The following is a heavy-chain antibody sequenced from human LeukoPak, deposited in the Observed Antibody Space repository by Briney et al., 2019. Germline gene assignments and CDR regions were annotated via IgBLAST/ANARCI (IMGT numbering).Heavy chain of an antibody. CDR2: INSAGSTI. J-gene: IGHJ4*02. V-gene: IGHV3-48*03. CDR3: ARGQYYDILTGYYGPPFDY. Sequence: PGGSLRLSXAASGFTFSSYEMNWARQAPGKGLEWVSYINSAGSTIYYADSVKGRFTISRDNAKNSLYLQMNSLRAEDTAVYYCARGQYYDILTGYYGPPFDYWGQGTLITVSS. D-gene: IGHD3-9*01. CDR1: GFTFSSYE.